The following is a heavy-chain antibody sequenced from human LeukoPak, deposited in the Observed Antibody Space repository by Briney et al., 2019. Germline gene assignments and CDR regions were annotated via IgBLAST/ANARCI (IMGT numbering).Heavy chain of an antibody. CDR1: GFTFSNAW. D-gene: IGHD7-27*01. CDR2: IKSKTDGGTT. CDR3: ANGDKFYYYGMDV. Sequence: GGSLRLSCAASGFTFSNAWMNWVRQAPGKGLEWVGRIKSKTDGGTTDYAAPVKGRFTISRDNAKNSLFLQMNSLRAEDTAVYYCANGDKFYYYGMDVWGQGTTVTVSS. V-gene: IGHV3-15*07. J-gene: IGHJ6*02.